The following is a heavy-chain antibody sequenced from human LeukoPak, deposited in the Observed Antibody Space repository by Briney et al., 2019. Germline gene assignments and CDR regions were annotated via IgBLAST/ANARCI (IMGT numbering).Heavy chain of an antibody. D-gene: IGHD6-13*01. V-gene: IGHV1-46*01. CDR2: INPSGGST. CDR3: AKAEYSSPRGAFDI. J-gene: IGHJ3*02. Sequence: ASAKVSCKASGYTFTGYYMHWVRQAPGQGLEWMGIINPSGGSTSYAQKFQGRVTMTRDMSTSTVYMELSSLRSEDTAVYYCAKAEYSSPRGAFDIWGQGTMVTVSS. CDR1: GYTFTGYY.